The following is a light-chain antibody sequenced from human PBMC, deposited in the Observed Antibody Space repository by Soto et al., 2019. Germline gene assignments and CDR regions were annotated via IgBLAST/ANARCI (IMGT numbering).Light chain of an antibody. J-gene: IGKJ1*01. CDR1: SRVISRY. Sequence: VLTQDPGTLPMFPGDGATISCRARSRVISRYLAWYQQKPGQAPRLLIYGASTRATGIPPRFSGSGSGTEFTLTISSLQSEDYAVYYCQQYNSWPPWTFGQGTQVDNK. CDR3: QQYNSWPPWT. V-gene: IGKV3-15*01. CDR2: GAS.